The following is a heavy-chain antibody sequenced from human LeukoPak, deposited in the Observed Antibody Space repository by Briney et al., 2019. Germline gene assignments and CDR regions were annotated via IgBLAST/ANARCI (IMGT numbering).Heavy chain of an antibody. CDR2: IIPILGIA. CDR3: ARDENYDSSGYYDY. D-gene: IGHD3-22*01. Sequence: ASVKVSCKASGGTFSSYAISWVRQAPGQGLEWMGRIIPILGIANYAQKFQGRVTITADKSTSTAYMELSSLRSEDTAVYYCARDENYDSSGYYDYWGQGTLVTVSS. V-gene: IGHV1-69*04. J-gene: IGHJ4*02. CDR1: GGTFSSYA.